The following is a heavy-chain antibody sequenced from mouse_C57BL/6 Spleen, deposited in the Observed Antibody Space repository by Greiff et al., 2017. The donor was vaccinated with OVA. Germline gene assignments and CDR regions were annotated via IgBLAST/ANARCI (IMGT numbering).Heavy chain of an antibody. CDR1: GYTFTDYY. J-gene: IGHJ2*01. Sequence: VQLQQSGAELVRPGASVKLSCKASGYTFTDYYINWVKQRPGQGLEWIARIYPGSGNTYYNEKFKGKATLTAEKSSSTAYMQLSSLTSEDSAVYFCAREGDYYPDYWGQGTTLTVSS. V-gene: IGHV1-76*01. CDR2: IYPGSGNT. CDR3: AREGDYYPDY.